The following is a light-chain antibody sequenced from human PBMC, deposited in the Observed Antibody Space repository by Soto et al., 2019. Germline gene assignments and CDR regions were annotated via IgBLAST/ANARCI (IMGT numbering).Light chain of an antibody. J-gene: IGKJ2*01. V-gene: IGKV1-5*03. CDR3: QHYNRSPQYT. Sequence: DIHMTQSPSTLFASVGDSVTITCRASQSISSWLAWYQQKPGKAPQLLIYKAASLESGVPSRVSRSESGTEFTLTFSTLQPDDFATDYCQHYNRSPQYTVGQGPKLEIK. CDR1: QSISSW. CDR2: KAA.